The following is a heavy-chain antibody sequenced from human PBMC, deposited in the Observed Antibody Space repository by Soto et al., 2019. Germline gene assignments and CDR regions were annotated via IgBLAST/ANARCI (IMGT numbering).Heavy chain of an antibody. D-gene: IGHD5-12*01. CDR3: AKDRRVATYNYYYYGMDV. CDR2: ISSSSSSI. V-gene: IGHV3-21*04. J-gene: IGHJ6*02. CDR1: GFTFSSYS. Sequence: PGGSLRLSCAASGFTFSSYSMNWVRQAPGKGLEWVSAISSSSSSIYYADSVKGRFTISRDNAKNTLYLQMNSLRAEDTAVYYCAKDRRVATYNYYYYGMDVWGQGTTVTVSS.